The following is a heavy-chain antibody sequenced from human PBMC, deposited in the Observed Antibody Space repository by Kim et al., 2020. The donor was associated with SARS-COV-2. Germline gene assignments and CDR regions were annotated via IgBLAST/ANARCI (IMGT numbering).Heavy chain of an antibody. CDR2: IVPSESQS. D-gene: IGHD6-19*01. V-gene: IGHV5-10-1*01. CDR1: GYSITSYW. CDR3: ARHLIGSGGVWAFDY. J-gene: IGHJ4*02. Sequence: GESLKISCKASGYSITSYWISWVRQMPGKGLEWLGKIVPSESQSNISPSFQGHVTMSIDESISTAYLQWSSLKASDTAMYYCARHLIGSGGVWAFDYWGQGTLVTAS.